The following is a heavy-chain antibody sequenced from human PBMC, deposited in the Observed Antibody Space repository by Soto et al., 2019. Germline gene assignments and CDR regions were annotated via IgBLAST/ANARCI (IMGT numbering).Heavy chain of an antibody. CDR1: GGSISSSSYY. Sequence: QLQLQESGPGLVKPSETLSLTCTVSGGSISSSSYYWGWIRQPPGKGLEWIGSIYYSGSTYYNPSLKSRVTISVDTSKNQFSLKLSSVTAADTAVYYCARQGGQDDYGDYGFFDYWGQGTLVTVSS. CDR2: IYYSGST. CDR3: ARQGGQDDYGDYGFFDY. V-gene: IGHV4-39*01. J-gene: IGHJ4*02. D-gene: IGHD4-17*01.